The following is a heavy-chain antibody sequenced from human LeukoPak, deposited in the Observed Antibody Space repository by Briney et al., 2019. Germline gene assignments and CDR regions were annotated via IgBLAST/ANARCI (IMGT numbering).Heavy chain of an antibody. Sequence: GGSLRLSCAASGFTFDDYTMHWVRQVPGKGLEWVSLITWDGANTYYADSVKGRFTISRDNSKNTLYLQMNSLRAEDTAVYYCARQRVTGAFDIWGQGTMVTVSS. D-gene: IGHD3-10*01. V-gene: IGHV3-43*01. CDR2: ITWDGANT. CDR1: GFTFDDYT. CDR3: ARQRVTGAFDI. J-gene: IGHJ3*02.